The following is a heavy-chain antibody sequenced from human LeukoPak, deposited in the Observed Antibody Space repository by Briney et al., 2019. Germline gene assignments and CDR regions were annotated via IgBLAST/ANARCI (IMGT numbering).Heavy chain of an antibody. CDR1: GGSFSGYY. J-gene: IGHJ4*02. V-gene: IGHV4-34*01. D-gene: IGHD3-16*02. Sequence: PSETLSLTCAVYGGSFSGYYWSWIRQPPGKGLEWIGEINHSGSTNYNPSLKSRVTISVDTSKNQFSLKLSSVTAADTAVYYCARHGGTGSYDYVWGSYRSHFDYWGQGTLVTVSS. CDR2: INHSGST. CDR3: ARHGGTGSYDYVWGSYRSHFDY.